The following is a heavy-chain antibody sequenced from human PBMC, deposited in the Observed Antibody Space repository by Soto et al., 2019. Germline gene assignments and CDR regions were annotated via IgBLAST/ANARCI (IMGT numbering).Heavy chain of an antibody. CDR2: IHSDNGT. J-gene: IGHJ4*02. CDR1: GFTVSSNY. Sequence: EVQLVESGGGLVQAGGSLRLSCAVSGFTVSSNYITWVRQAPGKGLEWVSLIHSDNGTYYADSVKGRFTISRDNSKNTVYLQMNSLRAEDTAVYYCATDCWGQGTLVTVSS. V-gene: IGHV3-66*01. CDR3: ATDC.